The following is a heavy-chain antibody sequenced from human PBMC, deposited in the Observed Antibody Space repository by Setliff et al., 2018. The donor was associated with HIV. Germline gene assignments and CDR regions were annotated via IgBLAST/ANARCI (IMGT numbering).Heavy chain of an antibody. CDR2: SYYSGST. J-gene: IGHJ3*01. Sequence: PSETLSLTCTVSGGSVTPYYWIWVRQPPGKGLEWIGYSYYSGSTNYNPSLKSRVTISVDTSKNQFSLKLSSVTAADTAVYYCARSGYTSGFYWVFGAFGVWGQGKMVTVSS. D-gene: IGHD3-22*01. CDR1: GGSVTPYY. V-gene: IGHV4-59*02. CDR3: ARSGYTSGFYWVFGAFGV.